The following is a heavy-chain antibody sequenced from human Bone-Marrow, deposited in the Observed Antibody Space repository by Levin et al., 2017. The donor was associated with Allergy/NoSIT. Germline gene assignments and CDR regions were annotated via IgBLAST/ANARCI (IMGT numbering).Heavy chain of an antibody. Sequence: LSLTCTSSGFTFFNNYFMWVRQAPGKGLEWVSHIYSGGGTNYADSVKGRFSVSIYNSKNTVYLQMNSLRADDTAVYYCGRDGPGGGHWGPGTQVTVSS. V-gene: IGHV3-66*01. D-gene: IGHD3-10*01. CDR3: GRDGPGGGH. CDR2: IYSGGGT. J-gene: IGHJ4*02. CDR1: GFTFFNNY.